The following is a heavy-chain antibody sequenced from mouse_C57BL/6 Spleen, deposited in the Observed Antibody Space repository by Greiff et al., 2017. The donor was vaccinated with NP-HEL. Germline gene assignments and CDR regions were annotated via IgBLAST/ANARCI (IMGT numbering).Heavy chain of an antibody. D-gene: IGHD1-3*01. CDR3: ARGAH. Sequence: VQLPPSGPALVKPGASVPLPCPASGYPFTDYYMSWVQQSPGQSLSWIGDINPNNGGTIYNQKFKGKATLTVDKSSSTAYMELRSLTSEDTAVYYCARGAHWGQGTLVTVSA. CDR1: GYPFTDYY. J-gene: IGHJ3*01. CDR2: INPNNGGT. V-gene: IGHV1-18*01.